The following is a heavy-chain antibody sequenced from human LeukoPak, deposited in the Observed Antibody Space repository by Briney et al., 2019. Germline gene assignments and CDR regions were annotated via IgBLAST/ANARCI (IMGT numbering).Heavy chain of an antibody. Sequence: GGSLRLSCAASGFTFFNYSMNWVRQAPGKGLEWVSSISCSSDFIYYADSLKGRFTISRDNAKNSLYLQMNSLRAEGTAVYYCARDLGGGSSSLFDYWGQGTLVTVSS. CDR1: GFTFFNYS. CDR2: ISCSSDFI. CDR3: ARDLGGGSSSLFDY. D-gene: IGHD6-13*01. V-gene: IGHV3-21*01. J-gene: IGHJ4*02.